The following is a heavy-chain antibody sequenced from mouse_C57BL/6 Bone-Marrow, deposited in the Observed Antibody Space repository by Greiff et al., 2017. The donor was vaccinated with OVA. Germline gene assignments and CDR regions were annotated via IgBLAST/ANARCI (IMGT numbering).Heavy chain of an antibody. CDR1: GFTFSSYA. V-gene: IGHV5-4*01. Sequence: EVHLVESGGGLVKPGGSLKLSCAASGFTFSSYAMSWVRQTPEKRLEWVATISDGGSYTYYPDNVKGRFTISRDNAKNNLYLQMSHLKSEDTAMYYCARDYGSSYRGWYFDVWGTGTTVTVSS. CDR2: ISDGGSYT. D-gene: IGHD1-1*01. J-gene: IGHJ1*03. CDR3: ARDYGSSYRGWYFDV.